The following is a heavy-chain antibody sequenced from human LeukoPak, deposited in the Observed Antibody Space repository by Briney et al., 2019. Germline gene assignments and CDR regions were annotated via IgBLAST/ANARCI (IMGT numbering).Heavy chain of an antibody. J-gene: IGHJ4*02. CDR2: ISSNGGST. Sequence: HPGGSLRLSCSASGFTFSSYAMHWVRQAPGKGLEYVSAISSNGGSTYYADSVKGRFTISKDNSKNTLYLQMSSLRAEDTAVYYCVKDGSSSPYSWYYFDYWGQGTLVTVSS. V-gene: IGHV3-64D*09. CDR1: GFTFSSYA. D-gene: IGHD6-13*01. CDR3: VKDGSSSPYSWYYFDY.